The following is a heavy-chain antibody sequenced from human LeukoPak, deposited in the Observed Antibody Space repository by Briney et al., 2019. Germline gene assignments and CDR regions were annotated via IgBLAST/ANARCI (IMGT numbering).Heavy chain of an antibody. J-gene: IGHJ6*03. CDR3: ARGRVSSSTWYSTYYYYFYMDV. CDR1: GVSISSYY. V-gene: IGHV4-59*01. CDR2: ISYSGST. Sequence: SETLSLTCTVSGVSISSYYWSWIRQPPGKGLDWIGYISYSGSTNYNPSLNGRVSISRDTSKNLFSLRLRSVTAADTAVYFCARGRVSSSTWYSTYYYYFYMDVWGKGTTVTVSS. D-gene: IGHD4-11*01.